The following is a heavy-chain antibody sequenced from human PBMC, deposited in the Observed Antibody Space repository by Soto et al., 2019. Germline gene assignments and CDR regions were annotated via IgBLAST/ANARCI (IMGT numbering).Heavy chain of an antibody. CDR2: ISGSGGST. Sequence: EVKLLESGGGLVQPWGSLRLSCAASGFTFSSYAMSWVRQAPGKGLEWVSAISGSGGSTYYADSVKGRFTISSDNSQNTLYLQRNSLSAEDTAVYYCAKDRSLAVAGTDAFAIWGPGTMVTVSS. D-gene: IGHD6-19*01. V-gene: IGHV3-23*01. J-gene: IGHJ3*02. CDR1: GFTFSSYA. CDR3: AKDRSLAVAGTDAFAI.